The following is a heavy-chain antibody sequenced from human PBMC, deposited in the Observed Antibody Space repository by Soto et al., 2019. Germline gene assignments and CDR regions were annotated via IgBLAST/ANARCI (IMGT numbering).Heavy chain of an antibody. CDR2: ISGTGDGS. Sequence: PGGSLRLSCVVSGFTFSDYAMSWVRLAPGKGPEWIAGISGTGDGSNSANSVKGRFIISRDNSKNTLYLQMNSLRAEDTAVYYCAKDLLTAGGTSFYYYGVDVWGQGTTVTVSS. J-gene: IGHJ6*02. D-gene: IGHD6-13*01. V-gene: IGHV3-23*01. CDR3: AKDLLTAGGTSFYYYGVDV. CDR1: GFTFSDYA.